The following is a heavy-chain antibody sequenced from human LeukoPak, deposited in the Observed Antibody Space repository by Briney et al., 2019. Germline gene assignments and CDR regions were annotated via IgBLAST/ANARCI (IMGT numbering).Heavy chain of an antibody. Sequence: SQTLSLTCAISGDSVSGNSAAWNWIRQSPSRGLEWLGRTYYRSNWYNDYAVSVKSRITINPDTSKNQFSLQLNSVTPEDTAVYYCARGEWEALAFDYWGQGTLVTVSS. CDR2: TYYRSNWYN. D-gene: IGHD1-26*01. CDR3: ARGEWEALAFDY. CDR1: GDSVSGNSAA. J-gene: IGHJ4*02. V-gene: IGHV6-1*01.